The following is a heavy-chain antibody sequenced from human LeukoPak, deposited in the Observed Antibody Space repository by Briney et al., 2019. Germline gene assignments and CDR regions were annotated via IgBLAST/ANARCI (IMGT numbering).Heavy chain of an antibody. CDR3: ARGSKNSQYNWFDP. CDR2: IYHSGST. J-gene: IGHJ5*02. CDR1: GCSISSGGYS. D-gene: IGHD2/OR15-2a*01. V-gene: IGHV4-30-2*01. Sequence: PSETLSLTCAVSGCSISSGGYSWSWIRQPPGKGLEWIGYIYHSGSTYYNPSLKSRVTISVDRSKNQFSLKLSSVTTADTAVYYCARGSKNSQYNWFDPWGQGTLVTVSS.